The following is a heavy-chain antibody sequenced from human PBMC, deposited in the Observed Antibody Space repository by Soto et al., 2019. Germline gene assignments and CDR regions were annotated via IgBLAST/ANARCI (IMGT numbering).Heavy chain of an antibody. V-gene: IGHV1-2*02. D-gene: IGHD6-19*01. J-gene: IGHJ4*02. CDR3: AREIEVVGSRSFDS. CDR2: INPNAGAT. CDR1: GYTFTAYY. Sequence: QVQLVQSGAAVEKPGASMKVSCKASGYTFTAYYIHWVRQAPGQGLEWMGWINPNAGATESAQKSQGMVTWTWDTPISTAYKNLSSLTSDDTAVYYCAREIEVVGSRSFDSWGRGTLLTVSS.